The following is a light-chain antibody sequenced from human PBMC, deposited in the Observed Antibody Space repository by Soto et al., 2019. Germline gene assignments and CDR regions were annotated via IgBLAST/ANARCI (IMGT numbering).Light chain of an antibody. CDR1: RNVSIY. J-gene: IGKJ5*01. CDR3: QQSYKMPS. CDR2: ATS. V-gene: IGKV1-39*01. Sequence: IPLTHSPGSRAASVGEGLTLTCLASRNVSIYLNWYQHKPGKGPTLLIHATSNLQIGVPPRFSGSGSGTEFTLTISSLEPEDFGTYYCQQSYKMPSFGQGTRLEIK.